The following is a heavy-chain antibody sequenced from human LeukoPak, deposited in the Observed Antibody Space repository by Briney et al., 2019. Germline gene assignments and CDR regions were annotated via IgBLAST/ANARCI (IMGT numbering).Heavy chain of an antibody. Sequence: PGGSLRLSCSASGLTVTNAWMNWVRQAPGKGLEWVAVISYDGSNKYYADSVKGRFTISRDNSKNTLYLQMNSLRAEDTAVYYCAKGRPTALPEYYFDYWGQGTLVTVSS. J-gene: IGHJ4*02. CDR3: AKGRPTALPEYYFDY. CDR1: GLTVTNAW. V-gene: IGHV3-30*18. CDR2: ISYDGSNK. D-gene: IGHD4-17*01.